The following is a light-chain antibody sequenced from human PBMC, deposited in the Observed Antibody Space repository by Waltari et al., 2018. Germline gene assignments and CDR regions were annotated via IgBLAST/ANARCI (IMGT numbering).Light chain of an antibody. Sequence: SYELTQPSSVSVSPGQTVRITCSGDILAKRYARWFQQKPGQAPVVVIYKDSERPSGIPERFSGSNSGTTVTLTISGAQVEDEADYYCYSAADNNRQVFGGGTKLTVL. CDR3: YSAADNNRQV. J-gene: IGLJ3*02. CDR2: KDS. CDR1: ILAKRY. V-gene: IGLV3-27*01.